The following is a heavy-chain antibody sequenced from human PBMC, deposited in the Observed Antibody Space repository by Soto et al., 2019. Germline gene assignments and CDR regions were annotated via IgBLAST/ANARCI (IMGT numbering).Heavy chain of an antibody. D-gene: IGHD6-13*01. Sequence: SETLSLTCAVYVGSVSGYYWSWIRQPPGKGLEWIGEINHSGSTNYNPSLKSRVTISVDTSKNQFSLKLSSVTAADTAVYYCARGPKQAENFDYWGQGTLVTVSS. CDR2: INHSGST. V-gene: IGHV4-34*01. CDR1: VGSVSGYY. CDR3: ARGPKQAENFDY. J-gene: IGHJ4*02.